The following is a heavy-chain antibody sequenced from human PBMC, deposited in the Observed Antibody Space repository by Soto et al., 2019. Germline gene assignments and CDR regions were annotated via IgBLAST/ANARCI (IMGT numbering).Heavy chain of an antibody. J-gene: IGHJ6*02. CDR2: IYYSGST. V-gene: IGHV4-39*01. CDR1: GGSISSSSYY. Sequence: SETLSLTCTVSGGSISSSSYYWGWIRQPPGKGLEWIGSIYYSGSTYYNPSLKSRVTISVDTSKNQFSLKLSSVTAADTAVYYCARKQIRYFDWLFQDYYYGMDVWGQGTTVTSP. D-gene: IGHD3-9*01. CDR3: ARKQIRYFDWLFQDYYYGMDV.